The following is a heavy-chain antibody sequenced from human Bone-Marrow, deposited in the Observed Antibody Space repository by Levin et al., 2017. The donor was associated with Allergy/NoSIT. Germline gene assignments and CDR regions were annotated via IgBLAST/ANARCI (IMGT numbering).Heavy chain of an antibody. CDR3: ATLQYGDYGNDY. CDR2: ITSGGST. J-gene: IGHJ4*02. D-gene: IGHD4-17*01. CDR1: GFPFRTYS. Sequence: PGGSLRLSCAASGFPFRTYSMNWVRQAPGQRLEWLSAITSGGSTFYPDSVKGRFTISRDNARNSLFLQMNSLRVEDTGVYFCATLQYGDYGNDYWGQGTLVTVSS. V-gene: IGHV3-21*01.